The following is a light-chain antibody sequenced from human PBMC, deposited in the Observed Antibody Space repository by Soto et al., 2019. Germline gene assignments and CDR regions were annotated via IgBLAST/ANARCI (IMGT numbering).Light chain of an antibody. J-gene: IGKJ5*01. CDR1: QGISSY. V-gene: IGKV1-9*01. CDR3: QQYYSYPIT. CDR2: AAS. Sequence: DIQLTQAPSFLSASVGGRVTITCRASQGISSYLAWYKQKPGKAPKLLIYAASTLQSGVPSRFSGSGSGTDFTLTISCLQSEDCATDYGQQYYSYPITFGQGTRLEIK.